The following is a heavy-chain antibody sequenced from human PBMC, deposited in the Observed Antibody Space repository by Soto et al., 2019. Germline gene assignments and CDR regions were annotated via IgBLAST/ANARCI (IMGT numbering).Heavy chain of an antibody. V-gene: IGHV3-30-3*01. CDR1: GFTFSSYA. D-gene: IGHD3-22*01. J-gene: IGHJ1*01. CDR2: ISYDGSNK. Sequence: QVQLVESGGGVVQPGRSLRLSCAASGFTFSSYAMHWVRQAPGKGLEWVAVISYDGSNKYFADSVKGRFTISRDNSKNTLYLQMNSLRAEDTAVYYCARDSAARNYYDSTNFQHWGQGTLVTVSS. CDR3: ARDSAARNYYDSTNFQH.